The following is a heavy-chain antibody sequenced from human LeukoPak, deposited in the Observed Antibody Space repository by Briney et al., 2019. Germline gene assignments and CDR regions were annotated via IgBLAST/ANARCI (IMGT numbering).Heavy chain of an antibody. CDR2: ISYDGSNK. J-gene: IGHJ4*02. CDR1: GFTLSSYG. D-gene: IGHD3-10*01. V-gene: IGHV3-30*03. Sequence: GGSLRLSCAASGFTLSSYGMHWVRQAPGKGLEWVAVISYDGSNKYYADSVKGRFTISRDNSKNTLYLQMNSLRAEDTAVYYCARAFPLWFGELLSDFDYWGQGTLVTVSS. CDR3: ARAFPLWFGELLSDFDY.